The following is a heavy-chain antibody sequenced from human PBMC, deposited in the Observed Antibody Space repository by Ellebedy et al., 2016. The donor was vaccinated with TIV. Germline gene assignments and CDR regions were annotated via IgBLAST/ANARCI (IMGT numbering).Heavy chain of an antibody. Sequence: GSLRLSCTVSGGPINDYYWSWIRQPPGKGLEWIGYVYDSGSTNHNPSLKSRVTISVDTSKNQFSLELTSVTAADTAVYYCARLGRWPNNWFDPWGQGTLVTVSS. CDR3: ARLGRWPNNWFDP. CDR2: VYDSGST. V-gene: IGHV4-59*08. D-gene: IGHD4-23*01. CDR1: GGPINDYY. J-gene: IGHJ5*02.